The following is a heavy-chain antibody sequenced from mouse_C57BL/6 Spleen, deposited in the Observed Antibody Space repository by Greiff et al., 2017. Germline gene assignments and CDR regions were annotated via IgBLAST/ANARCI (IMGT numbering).Heavy chain of an antibody. D-gene: IGHD1-1*01. J-gene: IGHJ2*01. V-gene: IGHV5-9*01. Sequence: EVHLVESGGGLVKPGGSLKLSCAASGFTFSSYTMSWVRQTPEKRLEWVATISGGGGNTYYPDSVKGRFTISSDNAKNTLYLQRSSLRSEDTALYYCARGRFCYYGSSYDYWGQGTTLTVSS. CDR3: ARGRFCYYGSSYDY. CDR1: GFTFSSYT. CDR2: ISGGGGNT.